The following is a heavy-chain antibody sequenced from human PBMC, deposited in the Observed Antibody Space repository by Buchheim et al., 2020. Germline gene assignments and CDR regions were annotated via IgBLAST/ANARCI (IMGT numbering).Heavy chain of an antibody. CDR3: ARGDAHWMPDY. CDR1: GFTFSSFG. CDR2: ISHDGSDT. J-gene: IGHJ4*02. Sequence: QVQLVESGGGVVQPGRSLRLSCAVSGFTFSSFGMHWVRQAPGKGLECVAVISHDGSDTYYRDSVKGRFTISRDNSKSTMYLQMNSLSPDDTAVYYCARGDAHWMPDYWGQGAL. V-gene: IGHV3-30*03. D-gene: IGHD1-1*01.